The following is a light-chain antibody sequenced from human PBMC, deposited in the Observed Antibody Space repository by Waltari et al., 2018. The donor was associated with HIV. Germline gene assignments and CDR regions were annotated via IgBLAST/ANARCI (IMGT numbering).Light chain of an antibody. CDR3: QQYDSSPLT. V-gene: IGKV3-20*01. CDR1: QSLSNTY. J-gene: IGKJ4*01. Sequence: EIVLTQSPGTLSLSPGERATLSCRASQSLSNTYLAWYQQRPGQAPRLLIFGASGRATGIPDRFSGSGSGTDFTLTISRLEPEDFVVYHCQQYDSSPLTFGGGTKVEIK. CDR2: GAS.